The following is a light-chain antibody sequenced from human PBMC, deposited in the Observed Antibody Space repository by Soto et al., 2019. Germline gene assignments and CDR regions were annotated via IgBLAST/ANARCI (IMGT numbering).Light chain of an antibody. CDR3: QQYNSYPMYT. CDR2: DAS. CDR1: QSISSW. V-gene: IGKV1-5*01. Sequence: DIQMTQSPSTLSASVGDRVTNTCRASQSISSWLAWYQQKPGKAPKLLIYDASSLESGVPSRFSGSGSGTEFTLTISSLQHDDFATYYCQQYNSYPMYTFGQGTKLEIK. J-gene: IGKJ2*01.